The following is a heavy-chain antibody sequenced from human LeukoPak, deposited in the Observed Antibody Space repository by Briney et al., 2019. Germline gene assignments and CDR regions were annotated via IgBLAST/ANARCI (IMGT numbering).Heavy chain of an antibody. D-gene: IGHD3-16*02. J-gene: IGHJ3*02. Sequence: SETLSLTCTVSGGSISSGSYYWSWIRQPAGKGLEWIGRIYTSGSTNYNPSLESRVTISLDTSKNQFSLKLSSVTAADTAVYYCASVDYVWGSYRRSDAFDIWGQGTMVTVSS. CDR3: ASVDYVWGSYRRSDAFDI. V-gene: IGHV4-61*02. CDR1: GGSISSGSYY. CDR2: IYTSGST.